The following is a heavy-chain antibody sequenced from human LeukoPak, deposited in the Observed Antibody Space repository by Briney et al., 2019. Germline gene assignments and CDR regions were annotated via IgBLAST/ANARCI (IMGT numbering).Heavy chain of an antibody. CDR2: ISGSGGST. J-gene: IGHJ4*02. CDR3: AKDTDIVVVVADY. CDR1: GFAFSSYA. D-gene: IGHD2-15*01. Sequence: GGSLRLSCAASGFAFSSYAMSWVRQAPGKGLEWVSAISGSGGSTYYADSVKGRFTISRDNSKNTLYLQMNSLRAEDTAVYYCAKDTDIVVVVADYWGQGTLVTVSS. V-gene: IGHV3-23*01.